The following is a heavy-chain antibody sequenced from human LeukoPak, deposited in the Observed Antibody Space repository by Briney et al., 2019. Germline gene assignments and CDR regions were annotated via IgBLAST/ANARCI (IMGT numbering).Heavy chain of an antibody. CDR1: AFIFSHYG. D-gene: IGHD3-10*01. CDR2: IWANGNDK. J-gene: IGHJ6*02. V-gene: IGHV3-33*06. Sequence: GRSLRLSCAASAFIFSHYGMHWVRQVPGKGLEWVAVIWANGNDKYYIDSVKGRFTVSRDNSKNTLYLQMNSLRAEDTAVYYCAKDLRYYGSGRGYGMDVWGQGTTVTVSS. CDR3: AKDLRYYGSGRGYGMDV.